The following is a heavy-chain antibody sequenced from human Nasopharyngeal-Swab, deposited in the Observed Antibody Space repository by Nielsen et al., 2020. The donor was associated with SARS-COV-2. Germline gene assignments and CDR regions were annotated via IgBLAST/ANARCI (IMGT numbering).Heavy chain of an antibody. CDR2: VNPNNGNT. CDR3: ARGGWGIHTSNWFVGY. Sequence: ASVKVSCKASGYTFTSFDINWVRQAVGQGLEWMGWVNPNNGNTVYAQKFQGRVTMTRNTSISTAYMELSSLRSDDTAVYYCARGGWGIHTSNWFVGYWGQGSLVTVSS. D-gene: IGHD6-13*01. J-gene: IGHJ4*02. V-gene: IGHV1-8*01. CDR1: GYTFTSFD.